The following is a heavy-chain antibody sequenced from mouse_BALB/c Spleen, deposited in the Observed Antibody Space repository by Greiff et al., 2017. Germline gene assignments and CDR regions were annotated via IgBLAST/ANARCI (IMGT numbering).Heavy chain of an antibody. CDR3: TRRGYYFDY. Sequence: VQLQESGAELVRPGASVTLSCKASGYTFTDYEMHWVKQTPVHGLEWIGAIDPETGGTAYNQKFKGKATLTADKSSSTAYMELRSLTSEDSAVYYCTRRGYYFDYWGQGTTLTVSS. CDR2: IDPETGGT. J-gene: IGHJ2*01. CDR1: GYTFTDYE. V-gene: IGHV1-15*01.